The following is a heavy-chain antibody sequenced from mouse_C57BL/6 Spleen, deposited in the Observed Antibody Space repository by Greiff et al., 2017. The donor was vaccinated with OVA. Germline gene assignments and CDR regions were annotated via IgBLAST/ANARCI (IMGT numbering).Heavy chain of an antibody. V-gene: IGHV1-54*01. Sequence: LVESGAELVRPGTSVKVSCKASGYAFTNYLIEWVKQRPGQGLEWIGVINPGSGGTNYNEKFKGKATLTADKSSSTAYMQLSSLTSEDSAVYFCARSGYYGNPYYFDYWGQGTTLTVSS. J-gene: IGHJ2*01. CDR3: ARSGYYGNPYYFDY. CDR1: GYAFTNYL. D-gene: IGHD2-1*01. CDR2: INPGSGGT.